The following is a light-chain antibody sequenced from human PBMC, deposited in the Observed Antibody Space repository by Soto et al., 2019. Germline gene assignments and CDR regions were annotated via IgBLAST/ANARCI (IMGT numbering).Light chain of an antibody. CDR1: SSNIGAAYD. CDR2: GNN. V-gene: IGLV1-40*01. J-gene: IGLJ3*02. Sequence: QSVLTQPPSVSGGPGQKVTISCTRSSSNIGAAYDVHWYQHLPGTAPKLLIYGNNNRPSGVPDRFSGSKSGTSASLAITGLQAEDEADYYCQSYDSSLSGWVFGGGTKLTVL. CDR3: QSYDSSLSGWV.